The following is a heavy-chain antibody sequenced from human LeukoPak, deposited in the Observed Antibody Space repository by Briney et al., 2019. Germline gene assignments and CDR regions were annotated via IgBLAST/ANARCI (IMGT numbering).Heavy chain of an antibody. J-gene: IGHJ4*02. V-gene: IGHV3-53*01. CDR1: GFTVSSNY. D-gene: IGHD5-18*01. CDR2: IYSGGSI. CDR3: ASGKETSMAQGY. Sequence: PGGSLRLSCAVSGFTVSSNYMTWVRQAPGKGLEWVSVIYSGGSIYCADSVKGRFTISRDISKNTVDLQLNSLRAEDTAVYYCASGKETSMAQGYWGQGTLVTVSP.